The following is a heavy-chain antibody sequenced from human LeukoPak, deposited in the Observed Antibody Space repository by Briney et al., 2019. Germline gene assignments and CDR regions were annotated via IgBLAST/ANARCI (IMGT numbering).Heavy chain of an antibody. CDR1: GYTFTEYY. Sequence: GASVKVSCKASGYTFTEYYIHWVRQAPGQGPEWMGRINTNNGGTNYAQKFQGRVTMTKDTSLRTAYMELSSLRSDDTAVYYCAREGEGSGSYTDYWGSGTLVIVSS. V-gene: IGHV1-2*06. J-gene: IGHJ4*02. CDR3: AREGEGSGSYTDY. D-gene: IGHD3-10*01. CDR2: INTNNGGT.